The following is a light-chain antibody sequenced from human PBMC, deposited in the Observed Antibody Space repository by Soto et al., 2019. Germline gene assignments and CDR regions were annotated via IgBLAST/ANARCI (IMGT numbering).Light chain of an antibody. Sequence: DIQMTQSPSSLSASVGDRVTITCRASQSISSYLHWYQQKPGKAPKLLIYAASSLQSGVPSRFSGSGSRTDFTLTISSLQPEAFATYYCQQSYSTPFFGQGTRLEIK. J-gene: IGKJ5*01. V-gene: IGKV1-39*01. CDR1: QSISSY. CDR2: AAS. CDR3: QQSYSTPF.